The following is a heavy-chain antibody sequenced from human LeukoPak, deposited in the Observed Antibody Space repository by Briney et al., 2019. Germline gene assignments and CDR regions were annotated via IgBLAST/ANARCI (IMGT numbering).Heavy chain of an antibody. CDR1: GFTFSSYA. Sequence: GGSLRLSCAASGFTFSSYAMHWVRQAPGKGLEWVAVISYDGSNKYYADSVKGRFTISRDNSKNTLYLQMNSLRAEDTAVYYCAGQYSSTTHDYWGQGTLVTVSS. CDR2: ISYDGSNK. CDR3: AGQYSSTTHDY. V-gene: IGHV3-30-3*01. J-gene: IGHJ4*02. D-gene: IGHD6-13*01.